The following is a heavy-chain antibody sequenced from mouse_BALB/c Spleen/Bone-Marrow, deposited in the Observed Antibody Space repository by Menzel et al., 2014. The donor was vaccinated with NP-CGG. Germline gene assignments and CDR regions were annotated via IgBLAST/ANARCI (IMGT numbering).Heavy chain of an antibody. Sequence: EVQLQESGPELVKPGASMKISCKASGYSLTGYSMNWVKQSHGRNLEWIGLINTYNGGTNYNQKFKGKATLTVDKSSSTAYMEFLSLTSEDSAVYYRARSGTRGNYAMDYWGQGTSVTVSS. CDR1: GYSLTGYS. V-gene: IGHV1-18*01. D-gene: IGHD4-1*01. CDR3: ARSGTRGNYAMDY. CDR2: INTYNGGT. J-gene: IGHJ4*01.